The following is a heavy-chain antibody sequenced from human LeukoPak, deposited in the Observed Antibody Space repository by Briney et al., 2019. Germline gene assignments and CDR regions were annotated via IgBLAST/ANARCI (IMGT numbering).Heavy chain of an antibody. V-gene: IGHV4-34*01. CDR2: INHSGST. CDR3: ARGDPFWSGYVDY. CDR1: GGSFSGYY. J-gene: IGHJ4*01. Sequence: SETLSLSCAVYGGSFSGYYWSWIRQPPGKGLEWIGEINHSGSTNCNPSLKSRVTISADTSKNQFSLKLSSVTAADTAVYYCARGDPFWSGYVDYWGQGTLVTVSS. D-gene: IGHD3-3*01.